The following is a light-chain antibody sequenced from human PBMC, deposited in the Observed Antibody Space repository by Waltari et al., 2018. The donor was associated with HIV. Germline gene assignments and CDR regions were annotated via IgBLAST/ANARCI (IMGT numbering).Light chain of an antibody. CDR3: QVWDSSTVV. CDR1: NIENRN. Sequence: SYELTQPLSVSVALGQTARITCGGYNIENRNVYWYQQQPGKAPLLVIYRDTNRPSGIPERFSGSNSGNTATLTISRAQAGDEADYYCQVWDSSTVVFGGGTQLTVL. J-gene: IGLJ2*01. CDR2: RDT. V-gene: IGLV3-9*01.